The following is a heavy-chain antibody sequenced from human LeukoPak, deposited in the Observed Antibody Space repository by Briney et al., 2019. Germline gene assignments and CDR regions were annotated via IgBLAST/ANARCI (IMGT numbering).Heavy chain of an antibody. CDR2: IYYSGST. J-gene: IGHJ4*02. D-gene: IGHD3-22*01. V-gene: IGHV4-59*11. Sequence: SETLSLTRAVSGGSISSHYWSWIRQPPGKGLEWIGYIYYSGSTNYNPSPKSRVTISVDTSKNQFSLKLSSVTAADTTVYYCARSRDTYYYDSSGYYSPMFDYWGQGTLVTVSS. CDR3: ARSRDTYYYDSSGYYSPMFDY. CDR1: GGSISSHY.